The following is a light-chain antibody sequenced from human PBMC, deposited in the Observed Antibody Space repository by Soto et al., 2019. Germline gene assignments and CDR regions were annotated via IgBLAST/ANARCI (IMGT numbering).Light chain of an antibody. V-gene: IGKV3-20*01. Sequence: EIVLTQSPGTLSLSPGERATLSCWTSQSIGSSYLGWYQQKPGQAPRLVIFGTSSRATGIPDRFSGSGSGTEFTLTSNRLEPEDVAVYYCQQCALSPATFGGGTKVEI. J-gene: IGKJ4*01. CDR1: QSIGSSY. CDR3: QQCALSPAT. CDR2: GTS.